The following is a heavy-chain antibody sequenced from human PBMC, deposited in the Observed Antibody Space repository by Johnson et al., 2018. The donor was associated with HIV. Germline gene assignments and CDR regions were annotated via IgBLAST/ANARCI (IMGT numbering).Heavy chain of an antibody. CDR3: ARAWKSAFDI. Sequence: VQLVESGGGLVKPGGSLRLSCAASGFSFGDYGMTWVRQVPEKGLEWVSGINWNGGSTGYADSVKGRFTISRDNPKNSLYLQMNSLRAEDTAVYYCARAWKSAFDIWGQGTMVTVSS. CDR1: GFSFGDYG. D-gene: IGHD1-1*01. V-gene: IGHV3-20*04. J-gene: IGHJ3*02. CDR2: INWNGGST.